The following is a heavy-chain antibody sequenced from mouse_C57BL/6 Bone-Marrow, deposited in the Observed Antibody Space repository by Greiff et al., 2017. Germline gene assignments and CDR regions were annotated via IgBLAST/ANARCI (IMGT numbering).Heavy chain of an antibody. CDR1: GYTFTSSW. V-gene: IGHV1-69*01. D-gene: IGHD3-2*02. J-gene: IGHJ4*01. CDR3: ARRELRRTPYYAMDY. Sequence: QVQLQQPGAELVMPGASVKLSCKASGYTFTSSWMHWVKQRPGQGLEWIGEIDPSDSYTNYNQKFKGKSTLTVDKSSSTAYMQLSSLTSEDSAVYYCARRELRRTPYYAMDYWGQGTSVTVSS. CDR2: IDPSDSYT.